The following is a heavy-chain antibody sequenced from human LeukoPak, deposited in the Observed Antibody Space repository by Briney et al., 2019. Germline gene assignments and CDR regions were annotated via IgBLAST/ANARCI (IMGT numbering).Heavy chain of an antibody. CDR1: GFTFSSYA. CDR2: ISGSGGST. J-gene: IGHJ3*02. Sequence: PGGSLRLSCAASGFTFSSYAMSWVRQAPGKGLEWVSGISGSGGSTNYADSVKGRFTISRDNSKNTLYVQMNSLRAEDTAVYYCAKDFLSGWQGQNFDIWGQGTMVTVSS. D-gene: IGHD6-19*01. CDR3: AKDFLSGWQGQNFDI. V-gene: IGHV3-23*01.